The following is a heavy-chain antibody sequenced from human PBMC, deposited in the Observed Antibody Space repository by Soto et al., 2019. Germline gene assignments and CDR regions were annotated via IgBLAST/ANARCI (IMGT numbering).Heavy chain of an antibody. CDR2: IYYTGST. J-gene: IGHJ5*02. D-gene: IGHD6-13*01. Sequence: SETLSLTCTVSGGSINSSTYYWAWIRQPPGKGLEWIGDIYYTGSTSYNPSLRSRVTISVDTSKNQFSLKLRSVTAADAAVYYCARRRSSWQPLNWFDPWGQGTLVTVSS. CDR3: ARRRSSWQPLNWFDP. CDR1: GGSINSSTYY. V-gene: IGHV4-39*01.